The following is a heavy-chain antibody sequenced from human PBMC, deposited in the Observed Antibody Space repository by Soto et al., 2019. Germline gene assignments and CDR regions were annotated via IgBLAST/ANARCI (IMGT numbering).Heavy chain of an antibody. CDR2: ISGSGGST. CDR1: GFTFSSYA. CDR3: AKDLAPEGYCSGGSCGAFDI. J-gene: IGHJ3*02. D-gene: IGHD2-15*01. V-gene: IGHV3-23*01. Sequence: GGSLRLSCAASGFTFSSYAMSWVRQAPGKGLEWVSAISGSGGSTYYADSVKGRFTISRDNSKNTLYLQMNSLRAEDTAVYYCAKDLAPEGYCSGGSCGAFDIWCQGTMVTVSS.